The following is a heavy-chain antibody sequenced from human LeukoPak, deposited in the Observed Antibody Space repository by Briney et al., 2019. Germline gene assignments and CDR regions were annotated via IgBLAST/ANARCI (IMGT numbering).Heavy chain of an antibody. V-gene: IGHV4-34*01. D-gene: IGHD3-22*01. CDR1: GGSFSGYY. Sequence: SETLSLTCAVYGGSFSGYYWSWIRQPPGKGLEWIGEINHSGSTNYNPSLKSRVTISVDTSKNQFSLRLSSVTAADTAVYYCARVDYDSRGSYYDNWFDPWGQGSLVTVSS. CDR3: ARVDYDSRGSYYDNWFDP. CDR2: INHSGST. J-gene: IGHJ5*02.